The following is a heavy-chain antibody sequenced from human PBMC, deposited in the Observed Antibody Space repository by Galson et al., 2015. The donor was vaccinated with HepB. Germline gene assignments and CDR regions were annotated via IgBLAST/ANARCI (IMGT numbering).Heavy chain of an antibody. D-gene: IGHD6-19*01. J-gene: IGHJ4*02. Sequence: SVKVSCKASGGTFSSYAISWVRQAPGQGLEWMGGIIPIFGTANYAQKFQGRVTITADESTSTAYMELSSLRSEDTAVYYCIAIAVAGTSFDYWGQGTLVTVSS. V-gene: IGHV1-69*13. CDR3: IAIAVAGTSFDY. CDR2: IIPIFGTA. CDR1: GGTFSSYA.